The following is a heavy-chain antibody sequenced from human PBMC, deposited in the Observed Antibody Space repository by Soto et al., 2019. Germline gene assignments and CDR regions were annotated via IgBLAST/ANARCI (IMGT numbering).Heavy chain of an antibody. CDR1: GGSISSSSYY. J-gene: IGHJ4*02. D-gene: IGHD3-22*01. CDR3: ARHHRGNYYGSSGYSIYYFDY. Sequence: PSETLSLTCTVSGGSISSSSYYWGWIRQPPGKGLEWIGSIYYSGSTYYNPSLKSRVTISVDTSKNQFSLKLSSVTAADTAVYYCARHHRGNYYGSSGYSIYYFDYWGQGTLVTVSS. V-gene: IGHV4-39*01. CDR2: IYYSGST.